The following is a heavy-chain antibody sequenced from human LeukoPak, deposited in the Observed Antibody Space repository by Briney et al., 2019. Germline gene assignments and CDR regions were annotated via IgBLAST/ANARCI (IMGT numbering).Heavy chain of an antibody. J-gene: IGHJ6*03. V-gene: IGHV1-18*01. CDR1: GGTFSSYA. CDR3: ARDRRVGATSYYYYYMDV. CDR2: ISAYNGNT. D-gene: IGHD1-26*01. Sequence: GASVKVSCKASGGTFSSYAISWVRQAPGQGLEWMGWISAYNGNTNYAQKLQGRVTMTTDTSTSTAYMELRSLRSDDTAVYYCARDRRVGATSYYYYYMDVWGKGTTVTISS.